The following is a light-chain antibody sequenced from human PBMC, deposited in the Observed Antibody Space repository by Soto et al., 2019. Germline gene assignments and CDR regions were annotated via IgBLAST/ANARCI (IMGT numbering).Light chain of an antibody. Sequence: EIVLTQSPATLSSFPGDRVTLSCRASQYINTRLAWYQHRPGQAPRLLIYGASSRATGIPDRFSGSGSGTDFTLTINRLEPEDFAVYYCQQYGSSLLTFGGGTKVDIK. CDR3: QQYGSSLLT. J-gene: IGKJ4*01. CDR1: QYINTR. CDR2: GAS. V-gene: IGKV3-20*01.